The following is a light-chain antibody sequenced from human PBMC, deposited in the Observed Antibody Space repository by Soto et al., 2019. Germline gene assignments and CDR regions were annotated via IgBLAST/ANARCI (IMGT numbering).Light chain of an antibody. V-gene: IGKV1-27*01. Sequence: DIQMTQSPSSLSASVGDRVTITCRASRDISNSLAWYQQKPGKVPKVLIYATSILQSGVPARFSGSGSGTDFTLTISSLQPEDVATYYCQNYNSAPLTFGGGTKVDI. J-gene: IGKJ4*01. CDR1: RDISNS. CDR3: QNYNSAPLT. CDR2: ATS.